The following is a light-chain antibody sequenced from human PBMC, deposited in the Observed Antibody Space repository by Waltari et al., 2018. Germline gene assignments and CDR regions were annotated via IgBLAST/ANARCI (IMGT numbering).Light chain of an antibody. Sequence: EIVMTQSPVTLSVSPGERATLSCRASQSVSSNLAWYQQKPGQAPRLPIYGASTRATGIPRRCSGSGSGTEFTLTISSLQSEDFAVYYCQHYNNWPYTFGQGTKLEIK. J-gene: IGKJ2*01. CDR2: GAS. CDR3: QHYNNWPYT. V-gene: IGKV3-15*01. CDR1: QSVSSN.